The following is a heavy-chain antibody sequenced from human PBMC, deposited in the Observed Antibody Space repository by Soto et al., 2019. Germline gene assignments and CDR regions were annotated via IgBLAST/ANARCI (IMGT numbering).Heavy chain of an antibody. V-gene: IGHV3-21*01. CDR2: ISSSSSYI. D-gene: IGHD6-19*01. Sequence: GGSLRLSCAASGFTFSSYSMSWVRQASGKGLEWVSSISSSSSYIYYADSVKDRFTISRDNAKNSLYLQMNSLRAEDTAVYYCARPNIAVAGDAFDIWGQGTMVIVSS. CDR1: GFTFSSYS. J-gene: IGHJ3*02. CDR3: ARPNIAVAGDAFDI.